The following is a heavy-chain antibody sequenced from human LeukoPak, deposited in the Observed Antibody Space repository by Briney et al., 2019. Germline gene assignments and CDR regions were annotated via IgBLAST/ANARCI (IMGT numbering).Heavy chain of an antibody. CDR1: GFTISYYA. Sequence: GRSLRLSCAVSGFTISYYAMHWVRQAPGKGLEWVAVISNDGSNTDYADSVKGRFTIPGDNSKNTVYLQLNSLRPGDTAVYYCATDGSGSPGDYWGQGTLVTVSS. V-gene: IGHV3-30*04. CDR3: ATDGSGSPGDY. D-gene: IGHD3-10*01. CDR2: ISNDGSNT. J-gene: IGHJ4*02.